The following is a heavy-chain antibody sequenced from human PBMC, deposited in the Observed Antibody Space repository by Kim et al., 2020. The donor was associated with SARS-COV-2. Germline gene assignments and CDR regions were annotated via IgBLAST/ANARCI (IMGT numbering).Heavy chain of an antibody. CDR2: INHSGST. V-gene: IGHV4-34*01. Sequence: SETLSLTCAVYGGSFSGYYWSWIRQPPGKGLEWIGEINHSGSTNYNPSLKSRVTISVDSSKNQFSLKLSSVTAADTAVYYCARGKTILEFDPWGQGTLVTVSS. CDR1: GGSFSGYY. D-gene: IGHD3-3*01. J-gene: IGHJ5*02. CDR3: ARGKTILEFDP.